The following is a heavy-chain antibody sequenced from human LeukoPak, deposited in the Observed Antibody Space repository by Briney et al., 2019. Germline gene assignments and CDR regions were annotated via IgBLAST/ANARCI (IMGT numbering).Heavy chain of an antibody. CDR2: INTDGRST. V-gene: IGHV3-74*01. D-gene: IGHD1-7*01. J-gene: IGHJ4*02. Sequence: GGSLRLSCAASGFTFSGNWMHWVRQRPGKGLVWISRINTDGRSTWYADFVKGRFTISRDNANNTLYLQMNRLRAEDTAVYYCARDTKTTSDYCGQGTLVTVSS. CDR1: GFTFSGNW. CDR3: ARDTKTTSDY.